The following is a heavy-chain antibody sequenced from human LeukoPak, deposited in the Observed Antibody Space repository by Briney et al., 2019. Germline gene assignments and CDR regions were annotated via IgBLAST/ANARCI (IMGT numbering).Heavy chain of an antibody. CDR2: IYTSGST. J-gene: IGHJ4*02. D-gene: IGHD4-17*01. Sequence: SETLSLTCAVSGYSISSYYWSWIRQPAGKGLEWIGRIYTSGSTNYNPSLKSRVTMSVDTSKNQFSLKLSSVTAADTAVYYCARDDGDYESFDYWGQGTLVTVSS. CDR1: GYSISSYY. CDR3: ARDDGDYESFDY. V-gene: IGHV4-4*07.